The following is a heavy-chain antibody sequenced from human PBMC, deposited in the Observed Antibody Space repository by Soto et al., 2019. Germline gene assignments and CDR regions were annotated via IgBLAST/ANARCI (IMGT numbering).Heavy chain of an antibody. D-gene: IGHD2-2*01. Sequence: GGSLRLSCAASGFTFNNYAMSWVRQAPGKGLEWVSSINNGGDNIYYADSVKGRFTISRDNSKSTLYLQMNSLRAEDTAVYYCAKTFLARYCSSSICYDPADYFDYWGQEPWSPSP. J-gene: IGHJ4*01. V-gene: IGHV3-23*01. CDR3: AKTFLARYCSSSICYDPADYFDY. CDR2: INNGGDNI. CDR1: GFTFNNYA.